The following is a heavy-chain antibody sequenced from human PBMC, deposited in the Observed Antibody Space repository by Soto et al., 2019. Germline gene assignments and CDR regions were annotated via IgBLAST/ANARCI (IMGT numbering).Heavy chain of an antibody. CDR3: AKDGSHNFDY. CDR2: MSYDGSNE. CDR1: GFTFSHYA. J-gene: IGHJ4*02. V-gene: IGHV3-30*18. Sequence: QVQLVESGGGVVQPGRSLRLSCAASGFTFSHYAMHWVRPAPGKGLEWVALMSYDGSNEYYADSVKGRFTISRDKSKTTLYMQMNSLRAEDTAVYYCAKDGSHNFDYWGQGTLVTVSS. D-gene: IGHD1-26*01.